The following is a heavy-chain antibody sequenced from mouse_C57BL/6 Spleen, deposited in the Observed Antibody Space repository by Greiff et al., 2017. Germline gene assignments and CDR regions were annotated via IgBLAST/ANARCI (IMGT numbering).Heavy chain of an antibody. D-gene: IGHD2-3*01. J-gene: IGHJ3*01. CDR3: TRDQDGPAWFAY. CDR2: ISSGGDYI. CDR1: GFTFSSYA. V-gene: IGHV5-9-1*02. Sequence: EVMLVESGEGLVKPGGSLKLSCAASGFTFSSYAMSWVRQTPEKRLEWVAYISSGGDYIYYADTVKGRFTISRDNARNTLSLQMRSLKSEDTAMYYCTRDQDGPAWFAYWGQGTLVTVSA.